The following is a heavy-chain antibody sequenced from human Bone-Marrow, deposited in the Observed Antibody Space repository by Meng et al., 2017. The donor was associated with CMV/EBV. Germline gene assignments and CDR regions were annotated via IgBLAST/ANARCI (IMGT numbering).Heavy chain of an antibody. CDR1: GFTFSSYW. CDR2: IKQDGSEK. J-gene: IGHJ4*02. V-gene: IGHV3-7*03. Sequence: GESLKISCAASGFTFSSYWMSWVRQAPGKGLEWVANIKQDGSEKYYVDSVKGRFTISRDNAKNTLYLQLNSLRADDTAVYYCAKEDISFFGVAPIDYWGQGTLVTVSS. CDR3: AKEDISFFGVAPIDY. D-gene: IGHD3-3*01.